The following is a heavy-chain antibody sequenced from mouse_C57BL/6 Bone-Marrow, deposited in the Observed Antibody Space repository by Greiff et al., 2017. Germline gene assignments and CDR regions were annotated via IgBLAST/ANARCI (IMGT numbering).Heavy chain of an antibody. Sequence: EVQLQQSGPELVKPGASVKIPCKASGYTFTDYNMDWVKQSHGKSLEWIGDINPTNGGTNYNQKFKGKAKLTVDKSSSTAYMELRSLTSEDTAVEYCARSLYGSSYLGCAYWGQGTLVTVSA. D-gene: IGHD1-1*01. V-gene: IGHV1-18*01. J-gene: IGHJ3*01. CDR3: ARSLYGSSYLGCAY. CDR2: INPTNGGT. CDR1: GYTFTDYN.